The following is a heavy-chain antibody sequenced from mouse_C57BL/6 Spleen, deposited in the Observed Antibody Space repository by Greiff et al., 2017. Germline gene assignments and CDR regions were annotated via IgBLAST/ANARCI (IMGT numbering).Heavy chain of an antibody. J-gene: IGHJ1*03. CDR2: ISYDGSN. CDR3: ARGDYGSRGGYFDV. Sequence: EVQLVESGPGLVKPSQSLSLTCSVTGYSITSGYYWNWIRQFPGNQLEWMGYISYDGSNNYNPSLKNRISITRDTSKNQFFLKLNSVTTEDTATYYCARGDYGSRGGYFDVWGTGTTVTVSS. V-gene: IGHV3-6*01. CDR1: GYSITSGYY. D-gene: IGHD1-1*01.